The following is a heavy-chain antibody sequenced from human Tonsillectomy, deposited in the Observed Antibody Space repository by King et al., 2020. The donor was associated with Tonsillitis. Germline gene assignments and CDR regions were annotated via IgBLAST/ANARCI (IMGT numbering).Heavy chain of an antibody. J-gene: IGHJ4*02. Sequence: QLQESGPGLVKPSETLSLTCTVSGGSVSSASYYWGWIRQPPGKGLEWIGYIYYSGSTNYNPSLKSRVTISVDTSKNQFSLMLGSVTAADTAVYYCARDLGYYYDSSGYLGRFDYWGQGTLVTVSS. CDR1: GGSVSSASYY. CDR2: IYYSGST. V-gene: IGHV4-61*01. CDR3: ARDLGYYYDSSGYLGRFDY. D-gene: IGHD3-22*01.